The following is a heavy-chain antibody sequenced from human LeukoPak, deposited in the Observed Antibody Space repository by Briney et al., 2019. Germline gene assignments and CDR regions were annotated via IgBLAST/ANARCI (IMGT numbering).Heavy chain of an antibody. Sequence: GASVKVSCKASGYTFTGYYMHWVRQSPGQGLEWMGWTNPDSGGTNYAQNFQGRVTMTRDTSISTAYMELSRLRSDDTAVYYCAREGTASSSPNWFDPWGQGTPVTVSS. CDR1: GYTFTGYY. CDR3: AREGTASSSPNWFDP. V-gene: IGHV1-2*02. D-gene: IGHD6-13*01. CDR2: TNPDSGGT. J-gene: IGHJ5*02.